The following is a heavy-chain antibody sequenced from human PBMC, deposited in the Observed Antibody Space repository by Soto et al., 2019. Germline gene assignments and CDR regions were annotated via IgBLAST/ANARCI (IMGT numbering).Heavy chain of an antibody. D-gene: IGHD6-13*01. J-gene: IGHJ5*02. CDR3: TRDASRDSSARGWFDP. CDR1: GFTFRSFT. CDR2: ISSNSAYI. Sequence: GGSLRLSCAASGFTFRSFTMNWVRQAPGKGLEWVSTISSNSAYIYYTDALRGRFTISRDNAKNSLHLQMNSLRAEDTAVHYCTRDASRDSSARGWFDPWGPGTLVTVSS. V-gene: IGHV3-21*01.